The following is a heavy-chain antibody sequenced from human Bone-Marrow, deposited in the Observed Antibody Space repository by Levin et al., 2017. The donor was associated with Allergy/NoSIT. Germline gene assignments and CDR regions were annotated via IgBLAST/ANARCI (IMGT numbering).Heavy chain of an antibody. D-gene: IGHD3-10*01. CDR2: ISYDGSTE. V-gene: IGHV3-30-3*01. CDR3: ASSRVILSSSPFDY. CDR1: GFAFSSYS. Sequence: PGGSLRLSCAASGFAFSSYSVHWVRQAPGKGLEWVAVISYDGSTEDYADSVKGRGTSSRDNSKNTLFLQMNSLRAEDTAVYYCASSRVILSSSPFDYWVQGTLVTVSS. J-gene: IGHJ4*02.